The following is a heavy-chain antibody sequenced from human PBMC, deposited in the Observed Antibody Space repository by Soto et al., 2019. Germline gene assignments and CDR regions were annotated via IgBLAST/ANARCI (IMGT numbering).Heavy chain of an antibody. Sequence: EMQLVESGEGLVQPGGSLRLSCAASGFTVSFSYMTWVRQAPGKGLAWVSVMDAGGTTYYADAVQGRFTCSRDNSKNMLYLQMNNLRADDTAVYYCAREFRDGSNTRLAFDPWGQGALVTVSS. J-gene: IGHJ5*02. D-gene: IGHD2-15*01. V-gene: IGHV3-66*01. CDR1: GFTVSFSY. CDR2: MDAGGTT. CDR3: AREFRDGSNTRLAFDP.